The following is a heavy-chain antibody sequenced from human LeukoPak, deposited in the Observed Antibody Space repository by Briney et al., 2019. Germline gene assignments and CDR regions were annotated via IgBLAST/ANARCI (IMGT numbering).Heavy chain of an antibody. CDR2: ISGSVGST. D-gene: IGHD3-10*01. Sequence: GGSLRLSCAASGFTFSSYAMSWVRQAPGKGLEWVSAISGSVGSTYYADSVKGRFTISRDNSKNTLYLQMNSLRAEDTAVYYCASLVRGVIPSMEFDPWGQGTLVTVSS. CDR1: GFTFSSYA. J-gene: IGHJ5*02. V-gene: IGHV3-23*01. CDR3: ASLVRGVIPSMEFDP.